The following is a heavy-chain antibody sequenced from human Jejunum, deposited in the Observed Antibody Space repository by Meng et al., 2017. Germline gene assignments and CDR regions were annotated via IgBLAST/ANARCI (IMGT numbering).Heavy chain of an antibody. D-gene: IGHD2-21*01. Sequence: SETLSLTCTVSGDSSSSSPYYWGWNRQPPGKGLVWIGTIYYSGRTYYNLSLKSRAIMSEVTSKNLFSLTLNSVTAADTAVYYCAGGRRSLLAAYGTGPFDYWGQGTPVTVSS. V-gene: IGHV4-39*07. J-gene: IGHJ4*02. CDR2: IYYSGRT. CDR1: GDSSSSSPYY. CDR3: AGGRRSLLAAYGTGPFDY.